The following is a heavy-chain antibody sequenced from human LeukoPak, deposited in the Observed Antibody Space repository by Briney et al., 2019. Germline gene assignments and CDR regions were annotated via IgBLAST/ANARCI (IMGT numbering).Heavy chain of an antibody. CDR1: GFIFSNYW. Sequence: PGGSLRLSCAASGFIFSNYWMHWVRQAPGKGLVWVSRIKTDGSTITNADSVKARFTISTDNAMNTMYLQMDSLGAEDTAVYYCARDQLYCGGPTCYRTGDDSWGQGTLVTVSS. CDR3: ARDQLYCGGPTCYRTGDDS. D-gene: IGHD2-2*02. J-gene: IGHJ4*02. V-gene: IGHV3-74*01. CDR2: IKTDGSTI.